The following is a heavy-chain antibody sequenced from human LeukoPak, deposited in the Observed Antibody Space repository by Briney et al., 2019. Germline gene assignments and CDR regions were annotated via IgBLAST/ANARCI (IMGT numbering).Heavy chain of an antibody. CDR1: GGAITNYY. Sequence: SETLSLTCGVSGGAITNYYWNWIRQAPGKGLEWLGYIYYTGSTTYNPSVKSRITISLDTSKKQISLKLRSVTAADTAVYYCARGGFGGAPRPFASWGKETLVTV. D-gene: IGHD3-16*01. V-gene: IGHV4-59*01. J-gene: IGHJ4*02. CDR3: ARGGFGGAPRPFAS. CDR2: IYYTGST.